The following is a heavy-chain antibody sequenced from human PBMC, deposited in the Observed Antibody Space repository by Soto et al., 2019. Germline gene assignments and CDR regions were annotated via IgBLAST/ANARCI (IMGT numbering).Heavy chain of an antibody. CDR3: ARVRYYYDSSGRDAFDI. J-gene: IGHJ3*02. CDR2: IIPIFGTA. V-gene: IGHV1-69*06. Sequence: SVKVSCKASGGTFSSYAISWVRQAPGQGLEWMGGIIPIFGTANYAQKFQGRVTITADKSTGTAYMELSSLRSEDTAVYYCARVRYYYDSSGRDAFDIWGQGTMVTVSS. D-gene: IGHD3-22*01. CDR1: GGTFSSYA.